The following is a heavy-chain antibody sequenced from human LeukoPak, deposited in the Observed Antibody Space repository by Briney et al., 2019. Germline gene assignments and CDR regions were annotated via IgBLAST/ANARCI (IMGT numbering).Heavy chain of an antibody. CDR3: ARAGYCSSTSCYGYYYYYMDV. D-gene: IGHD2-2*01. J-gene: IGHJ6*03. CDR1: GGSFSGYY. Sequence: SETLSLTCAVYGGSFSGYYWSWIRQPPGKGLEWIGEINHSGSTNYNPSLKSRVTISVDTSKNQISLKLSSVTAADTAVYYCARAGYCSSTSCYGYYYYYMDVWGKGTTVTVSS. CDR2: INHSGST. V-gene: IGHV4-34*01.